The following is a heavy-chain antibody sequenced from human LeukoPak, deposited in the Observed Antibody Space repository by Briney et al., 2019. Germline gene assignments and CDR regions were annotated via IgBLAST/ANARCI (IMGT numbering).Heavy chain of an antibody. V-gene: IGHV3-11*06. D-gene: IGHD6-13*01. Sequence: TGGSLRLSCAASGFTFSDHYMSWIRQAPGKGLEWVSYISTFSRYTSYADSVKGRFTISRDNAKNSLFLQMNSLRGEDTAVYYCARGGISAAGTFDPWGQGTMVTVSS. CDR2: ISTFSRYT. CDR1: GFTFSDHY. J-gene: IGHJ5*02. CDR3: ARGGISAAGTFDP.